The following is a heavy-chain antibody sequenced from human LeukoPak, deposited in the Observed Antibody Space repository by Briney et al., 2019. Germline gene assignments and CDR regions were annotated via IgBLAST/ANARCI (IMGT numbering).Heavy chain of an antibody. D-gene: IGHD3-3*01. J-gene: IGHJ6*03. V-gene: IGHV3-21*04. CDR3: AKDREWLPMLGRGYMDV. CDR2: ISSSSSYI. CDR1: GFTFSSYS. Sequence: PGGSLRLSCAASGFTFSSYSMNWVRQAPGKGLEWVSSISSSSSYIYYADSVKGRFTISRDNAKNSLYLQMNSLRAEDTAEYYCAKDREWLPMLGRGYMDVWGKGTTVTVSS.